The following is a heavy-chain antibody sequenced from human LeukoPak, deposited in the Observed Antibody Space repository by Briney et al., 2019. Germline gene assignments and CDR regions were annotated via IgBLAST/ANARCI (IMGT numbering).Heavy chain of an antibody. D-gene: IGHD5-18*01. CDR3: ARHTDDSDAFDI. CDR1: GGSISSGGYY. V-gene: IGHV4-61*08. J-gene: IGHJ3*02. CDR2: IYYSGST. Sequence: SETLSLTCAVSGGSISSGGYYWSWIRQPPGKGLEWIGYIYYSGSTNYNPSLKSRVTISVDTSKNQFSLKLSSVTAADTAVYYCARHTDDSDAFDIWGQGTMVTVSS.